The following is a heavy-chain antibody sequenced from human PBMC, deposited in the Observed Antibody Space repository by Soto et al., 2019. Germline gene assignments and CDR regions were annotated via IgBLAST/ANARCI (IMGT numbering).Heavy chain of an antibody. J-gene: IGHJ4*02. Sequence: GASVKVSCKASGYTFTTYDINWVRQATGQGLEWMGSMNPNSGNTDYAQKFQGRVTMTRNTPISTAYMELSSLRSEDTAVYYCARRLRMGGTKWAFDYWGQGTLVTVSS. CDR1: GYTFTTYD. CDR2: MNPNSGNT. CDR3: ARRLRMGGTKWAFDY. V-gene: IGHV1-8*01. D-gene: IGHD1-26*01.